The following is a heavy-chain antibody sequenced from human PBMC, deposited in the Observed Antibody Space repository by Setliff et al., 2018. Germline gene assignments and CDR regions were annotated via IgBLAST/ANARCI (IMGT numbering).Heavy chain of an antibody. CDR2: VHYDGVNK. D-gene: IGHD5-18*01. J-gene: IGHJ4*02. CDR3: AKVVPLYSYGSLDY. CDR1: GFTFSTYY. V-gene: IGHV3-30*02. Sequence: GGSLRLSCAASGFTFSTYYMHWVRQPPGKGLEWVAFVHYDGVNKHYRDSVKGRFTISRDNSKNTLYLQMNSLRAEDTAVYYCAKVVPLYSYGSLDYWGQGTLVTVSS.